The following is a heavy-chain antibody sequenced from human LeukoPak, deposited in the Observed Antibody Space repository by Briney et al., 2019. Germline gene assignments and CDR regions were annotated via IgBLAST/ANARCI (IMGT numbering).Heavy chain of an antibody. V-gene: IGHV1-46*01. J-gene: IGHJ5*02. CDR1: GYTFTSYY. D-gene: IGHD3-22*01. CDR2: INPSGGST. CDR3: ARDGFDSSGYHRNWFDP. Sequence: ASVKVSCKASGYTFTSYYMHWVRQAPGQGLEWMGIINPSGGSTSYAQKFQGGVTMTRDTSTSTVYMELSSLRSEDTAVYYCARDGFDSSGYHRNWFDPWGQGTLVTVSS.